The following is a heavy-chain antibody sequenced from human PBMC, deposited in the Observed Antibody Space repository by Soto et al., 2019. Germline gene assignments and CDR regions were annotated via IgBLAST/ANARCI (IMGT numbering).Heavy chain of an antibody. Sequence: QVQLQESGPGLVEPSGTLSITCAVSGGSISSNNWWSWVRQPPGQGLEWIGEIYHSGSTNYNPSLKSRVTISVYKSKNQFSLKLSSVTAADTAVYYCARVIASGLNFDYWGHGILVTVS. V-gene: IGHV4-4*02. CDR1: GGSISSNNW. D-gene: IGHD6-13*01. J-gene: IGHJ4*01. CDR2: IYHSGST. CDR3: ARVIASGLNFDY.